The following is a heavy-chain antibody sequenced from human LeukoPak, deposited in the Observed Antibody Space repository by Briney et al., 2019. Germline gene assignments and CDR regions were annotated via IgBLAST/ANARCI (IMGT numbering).Heavy chain of an antibody. J-gene: IGHJ4*02. CDR3: ARRTVRSIAARPNFDY. Sequence: SETLSLTCAVYGGSFSVYYWSWIRQPPGKGLEWIGEINHSGSTNYNPSLKSRVTISVDTSKNQFSLKLSSVTAADTAVYYCARRTVRSIAARPNFDYWGQGTLVTVSS. CDR1: GGSFSVYY. D-gene: IGHD6-6*01. V-gene: IGHV4-34*01. CDR2: INHSGST.